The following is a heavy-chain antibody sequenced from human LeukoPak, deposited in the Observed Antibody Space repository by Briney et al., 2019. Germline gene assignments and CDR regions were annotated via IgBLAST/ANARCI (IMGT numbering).Heavy chain of an antibody. Sequence: PSETLSLTCAVYGGSLSGYYWSWIRQPPGKGLEWIGEINHSGSTNYNPSLKSRVTISVDTSKNQFSLKLSSVTAADTAVYYCARAPPWASIDYWGQGTLVTVSS. J-gene: IGHJ4*02. CDR1: GGSLSGYY. D-gene: IGHD7-27*01. CDR3: ARAPPWASIDY. V-gene: IGHV4-34*01. CDR2: INHSGST.